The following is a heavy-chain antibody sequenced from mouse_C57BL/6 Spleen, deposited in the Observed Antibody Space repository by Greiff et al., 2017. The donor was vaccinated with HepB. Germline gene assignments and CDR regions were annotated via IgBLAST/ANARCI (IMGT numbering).Heavy chain of an antibody. CDR3: ARCPFYYGSSYGYFDV. J-gene: IGHJ1*03. D-gene: IGHD1-1*01. Sequence: QVQLQQSGAELVKPGASVKMSCKASGYTFTSYWITWVKQRPGQGLEWIGDIYPGSGSTNYNEKFKSKATLTVDTSSSTAYMQLSSLTSEDSAVYYCARCPFYYGSSYGYFDVWGTGTTVTVSS. CDR2: IYPGSGST. V-gene: IGHV1-55*01. CDR1: GYTFTSYW.